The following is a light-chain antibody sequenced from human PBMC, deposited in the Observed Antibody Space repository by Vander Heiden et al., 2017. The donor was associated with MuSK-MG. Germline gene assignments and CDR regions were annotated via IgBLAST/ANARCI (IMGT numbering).Light chain of an antibody. CDR3: QQYGSSPYT. CDR1: QSISSSY. Sequence: EIVLTQSPGTLSLSPGERATLSCRASQSISSSYLVWYQQKPGQAPRLLIYGASSRATGIPHRFSGSGSGTDFTLTISRLEPEDFAVYSCQQYGSSPYTFGQGTKLEIK. J-gene: IGKJ2*01. CDR2: GAS. V-gene: IGKV3-20*01.